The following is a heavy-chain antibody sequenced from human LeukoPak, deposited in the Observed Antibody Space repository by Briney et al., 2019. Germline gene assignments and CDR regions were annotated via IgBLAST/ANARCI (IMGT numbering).Heavy chain of an antibody. CDR2: ISGSGGST. Sequence: PGGSLTLSCAASGFIFRYYGMTWVRQAPGKGLEWVSSISGSGGSTYYADSVKGRFTISRDNSKNTLYLQINTLSADDTAIFYYAKEIWGDYFEAPFDYCGQGALCTVSS. CDR3: AKEIWGDYFEAPFDY. D-gene: IGHD3-9*01. J-gene: IGHJ4*02. CDR1: GFIFRYYG. V-gene: IGHV3-23*01.